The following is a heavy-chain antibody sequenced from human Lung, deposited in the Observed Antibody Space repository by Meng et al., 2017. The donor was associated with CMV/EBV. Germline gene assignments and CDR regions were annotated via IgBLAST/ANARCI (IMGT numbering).Heavy chain of an antibody. D-gene: IGHD6-13*01. Sequence: GEXXKISCAASGFTFDDYTMHWVRQAPGKGLEWVSLISWDGGSTYYADSVKGRFTISRDNSKNSLYLQMNSLRTEDTALYYCAKGKQYSSSWQRYYYYGMDVWGQGTXVTVSS. CDR3: AKGKQYSSSWQRYYYYGMDV. CDR1: GFTFDDYT. V-gene: IGHV3-43*01. CDR2: ISWDGGST. J-gene: IGHJ6*02.